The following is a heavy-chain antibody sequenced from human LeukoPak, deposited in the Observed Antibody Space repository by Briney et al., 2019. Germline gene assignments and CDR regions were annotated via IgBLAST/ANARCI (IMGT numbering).Heavy chain of an antibody. CDR2: IYAGDSDT. CDR1: GYSFTTYW. V-gene: IGHV5-51*01. J-gene: IGHJ4*02. D-gene: IGHD6-13*01. CDR3: ARLRYSSSWDFDF. Sequence: GESLKISCRGSGYSFTTYWIGWVRQMPGKGLEWMGIIYAGDSDTRYSPSFQGQVTISADKSFSTAYLQWSSLKASGTAMYYCARLRYSSSWDFDFWGQGTLVTVSS.